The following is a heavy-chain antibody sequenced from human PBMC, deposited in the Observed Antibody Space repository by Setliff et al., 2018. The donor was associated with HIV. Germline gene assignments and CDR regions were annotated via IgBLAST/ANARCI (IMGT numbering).Heavy chain of an antibody. CDR1: GGSFSGYY. Sequence: PSETLSLTCAVYGGSFSGYYWTWIRQPPGKGLEWIGDINHRGDTKYNPSLRSRLTISLDTSKNQFSLKLSSVTAADTAVYYCATHASTVQDAMDVWGQGTTVTVSS. D-gene: IGHD4-4*01. J-gene: IGHJ6*02. CDR2: INHRGDT. V-gene: IGHV4-34*01. CDR3: ATHASTVQDAMDV.